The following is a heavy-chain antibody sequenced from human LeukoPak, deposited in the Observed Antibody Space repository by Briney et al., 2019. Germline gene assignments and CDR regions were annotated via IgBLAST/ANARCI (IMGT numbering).Heavy chain of an antibody. J-gene: IGHJ4*02. D-gene: IGHD4-17*01. Sequence: SETLSLTCSVSGGSISSSRYYWGWIRQPPGKGLECLGRIYYSGGPYYNPSFRSGATISVATSKNQWFLKLSALTATDTPYNYCARHNGDYTTYIDYWGQGTLVTVSS. CDR1: GGSISSSRYY. CDR3: ARHNGDYTTYIDY. V-gene: IGHV4-39*07. CDR2: IYYSGGP.